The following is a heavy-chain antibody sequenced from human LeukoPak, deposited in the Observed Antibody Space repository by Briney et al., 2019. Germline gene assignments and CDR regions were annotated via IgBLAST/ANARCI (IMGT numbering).Heavy chain of an antibody. V-gene: IGHV3-23*01. CDR3: ARDYYDSSVKGYYFDY. CDR1: GFTFSSYA. D-gene: IGHD3-22*01. J-gene: IGHJ4*02. CDR2: ISGSGGST. Sequence: GGPLRLSCAASGFTFSSYAMSWVRQAPGKGLEWVSTISGSGGSTYYADSVKGRFTISRDNSKNTLYLQMNSLRAEDTAVYYCARDYYDSSVKGYYFDYWGQGTLVTVSS.